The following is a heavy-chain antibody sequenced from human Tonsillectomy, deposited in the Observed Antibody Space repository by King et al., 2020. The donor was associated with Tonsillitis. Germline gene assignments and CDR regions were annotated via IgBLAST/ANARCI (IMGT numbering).Heavy chain of an antibody. J-gene: IGHJ6*02. V-gene: IGHV3-23*01. Sequence: VQLQESGGGLVQPGGSLRLSCAAAGLTFSSYAMSWVRQAPGKGLEWVSAISGSGGYTYYADSVKGRFTISRDNSKNTLYLHMNSPRAEDTAVYYCATSLYCCGVRGYCGSTLPYGIDVWGQGTTVTVSS. CDR2: ISGSGGYT. CDR1: GLTFSSYA. CDR3: ATSLYCCGVRGYCGSTLPYGIDV. D-gene: IGHD2-15*01.